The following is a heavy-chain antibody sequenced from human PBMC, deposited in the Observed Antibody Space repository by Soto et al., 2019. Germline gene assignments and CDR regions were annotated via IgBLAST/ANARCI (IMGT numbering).Heavy chain of an antibody. V-gene: IGHV3-7*01. D-gene: IGHD3-16*02. Sequence: GGSLRLSCAASGFIFSDFAMHWVRQAPGKGLEWVANIKQDGSEKYYVDSVKGRFTISRDNAKNSLYLQMNSLRAEDTAVYYCARSGPIMITFGGVIVPYYYFDYWGQGTLVTVSS. J-gene: IGHJ4*02. CDR2: IKQDGSEK. CDR3: ARSGPIMITFGGVIVPYYYFDY. CDR1: GFIFSDFA.